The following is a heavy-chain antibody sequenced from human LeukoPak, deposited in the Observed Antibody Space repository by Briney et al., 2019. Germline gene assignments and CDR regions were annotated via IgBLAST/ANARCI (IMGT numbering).Heavy chain of an antibody. J-gene: IGHJ4*02. Sequence: ASVKVSCKASGYTFTSYGISWVRQAPGQGLEWMGWISAYNGNTNYAQKLQGRVTMTTDTSTSTAYMELRSLRSDDTAVYYCASRGYYYDSSGYYSSDYWGQGTLVTVSS. V-gene: IGHV1-18*01. CDR1: GYTFTSYG. CDR3: ASRGYYYDSSGYYSSDY. D-gene: IGHD3-22*01. CDR2: ISAYNGNT.